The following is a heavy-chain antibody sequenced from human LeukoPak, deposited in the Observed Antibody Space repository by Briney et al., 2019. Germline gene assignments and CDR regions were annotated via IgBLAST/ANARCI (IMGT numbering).Heavy chain of an antibody. V-gene: IGHV1-69*06. CDR2: IIPIFGTA. J-gene: IGHJ6*03. D-gene: IGHD5-12*01. Sequence: ASVKVSCKASGGTFSSYAISWVRQAPGQGLEWMGGIIPIFGTANYAQKFQGRVTITADKSTSTAYMELSSLRSEDTAVYYCARVHGVSGYYGPYYYYYMDVWGKGTTVTVSS. CDR3: ARVHGVSGYYGPYYYYYMDV. CDR1: GGTFSSYA.